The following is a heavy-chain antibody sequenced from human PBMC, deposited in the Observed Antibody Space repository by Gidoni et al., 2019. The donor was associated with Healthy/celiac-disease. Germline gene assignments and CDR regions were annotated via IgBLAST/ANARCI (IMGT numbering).Heavy chain of an antibody. J-gene: IGHJ4*02. CDR3: ARSSSLYYYDSSGYNPNWDY. V-gene: IGHV3-21*01. CDR1: VFTFSSYS. Sequence: EVQLVESGGGLVKPGGSLRLSCAASVFTFSSYSMTWVRQAPGKGLEWVSSISSSSSYIYYADSVKGRFTISRDNAKNSLYLQMNSLRAEDTAVYYCARSSSLYYYDSSGYNPNWDYWGQGTLVTVSS. D-gene: IGHD3-22*01. CDR2: ISSSSSYI.